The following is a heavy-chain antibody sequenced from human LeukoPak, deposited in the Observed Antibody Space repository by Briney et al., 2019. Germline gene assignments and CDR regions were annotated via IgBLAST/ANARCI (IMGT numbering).Heavy chain of an antibody. CDR3: ARDWIQLWLLDS. Sequence: GGSLRLSCAASGFTFSSYSMNWVHQAPGKGLEWVSYISSSSSAIYYADSVKGRFTISRDNVKNSLYLQMNSLRAEDTAVYYCARDWIQLWLLDSWGQGTLVTASS. CDR2: ISSSSSAI. D-gene: IGHD5-18*01. CDR1: GFTFSSYS. J-gene: IGHJ4*02. V-gene: IGHV3-48*01.